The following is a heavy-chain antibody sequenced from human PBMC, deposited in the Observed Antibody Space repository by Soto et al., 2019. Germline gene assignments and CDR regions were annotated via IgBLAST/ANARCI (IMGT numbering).Heavy chain of an antibody. J-gene: IGHJ6*02. V-gene: IGHV4-4*02. Sequence: QVQLQESGPGLVQPSGTLSLTCAVSGDSITGDNWWSWVRQPPGKGLEWIGEIHHSGATNYNPSLKSRVTISVDQSNNQFSLKLNSVTAADTALFYCATQGFYRMGVWGRGTTVTVSS. CDR1: GDSITGDNW. CDR3: ATQGFYRMGV. CDR2: IHHSGAT.